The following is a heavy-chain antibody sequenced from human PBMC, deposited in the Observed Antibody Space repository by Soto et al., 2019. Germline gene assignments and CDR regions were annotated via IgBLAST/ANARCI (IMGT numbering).Heavy chain of an antibody. V-gene: IGHV4-30-4*01. CDR1: GGSISSGDYY. D-gene: IGHD3-22*01. J-gene: IGHJ5*02. CDR2: IYYSGST. Sequence: PSETLSLTCTVSGGSISSGDYYWSLIRQPPGKGLEWIGYIYYSGSTYYNPSLKSRVTISVDTSKNQFSLKLSSVTAADTAVYYCARGSQSPYYYDSSGYYYWFDPWGQGTLVTVSS. CDR3: ARGSQSPYYYDSSGYYYWFDP.